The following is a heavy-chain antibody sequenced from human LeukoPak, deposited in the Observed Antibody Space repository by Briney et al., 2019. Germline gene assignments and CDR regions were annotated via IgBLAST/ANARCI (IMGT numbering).Heavy chain of an antibody. CDR2: ISYDGSNK. J-gene: IGHJ4*02. CDR1: GFTFSSYG. D-gene: IGHD4-17*01. CDR3: ARGKDDYGDYILNYYFDY. Sequence: GGSLRLSCAASGFTFSSYGMHWVRQAPGKGLEWVAVISYDGSNKYYADSVKGRFTISRDNSKNTLYLQMNSLRAEDTAVYYCARGKDDYGDYILNYYFDYWGQGTLVTVSS. V-gene: IGHV3-30*03.